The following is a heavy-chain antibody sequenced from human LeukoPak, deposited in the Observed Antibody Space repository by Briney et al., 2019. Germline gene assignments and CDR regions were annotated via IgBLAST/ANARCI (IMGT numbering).Heavy chain of an antibody. CDR3: VRDRGALQYFDY. J-gene: IGHJ4*02. Sequence: PGRSLRLSCAASGFTFRNHGTHWIRQAPGKGLEWVAIIWYDGSNKYYAASVNGRFTISRDNSKNTLYLQMNSLRDDDTAVYYCVRDRGALQYFDYWGQGTLVTVSS. V-gene: IGHV3-33*01. CDR2: IWYDGSNK. CDR1: GFTFRNHG. D-gene: IGHD2/OR15-2a*01.